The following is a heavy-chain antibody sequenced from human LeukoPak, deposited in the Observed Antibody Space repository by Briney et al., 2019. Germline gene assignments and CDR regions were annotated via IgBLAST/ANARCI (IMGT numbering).Heavy chain of an antibody. CDR1: GGSISSSSYY. V-gene: IGHV4-39*07. CDR3: ARGGQGERGYDSSGYYFGY. D-gene: IGHD3-22*01. Sequence: SETLSLTCTVSGGSISSSSYYWGWIRQPPGKGLEWIGSIYYSGSTYYNPSLKSRVTISVDTSKNQFSLKLSSVTAADTAVYYCARGGQGERGYDSSGYYFGYWGQGTLVTVSS. J-gene: IGHJ4*02. CDR2: IYYSGST.